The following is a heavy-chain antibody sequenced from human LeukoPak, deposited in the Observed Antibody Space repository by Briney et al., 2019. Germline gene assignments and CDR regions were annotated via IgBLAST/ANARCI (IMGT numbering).Heavy chain of an antibody. J-gene: IGHJ4*02. CDR1: GFTFSSYG. D-gene: IGHD3-9*01. CDR2: ISGRRDST. V-gene: IGHV3-23*01. Sequence: GGSLRLSCAASGFTFSSYGMSWVRQAPGKGLEWVSTISGRRDSTSYADSVKGRFTISRDNSKNTLYLQMNSLRAEDTAVYYCAKGPRYNILTGYYKSHFFDYWGQGTLVTVSS. CDR3: AKGPRYNILTGYYKSHFFDY.